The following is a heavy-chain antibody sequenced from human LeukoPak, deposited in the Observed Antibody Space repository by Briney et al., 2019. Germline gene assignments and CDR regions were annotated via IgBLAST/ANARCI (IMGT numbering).Heavy chain of an antibody. CDR3: ARQSAAETDAFDI. V-gene: IGHV5-51*01. D-gene: IGHD6-13*01. CDR1: GYSFTSYW. J-gene: IGHJ4*02. CDR2: IYPGDSDT. Sequence: GESLKISCKGSGYSFTSYWIGWVRQMPGKGLEWMGIIYPGDSDTRYSPSFQGQVTISADKSISTAYLQWSSLKASDTAMYYCARQSAAETDAFDIWGQGTLVTVSS.